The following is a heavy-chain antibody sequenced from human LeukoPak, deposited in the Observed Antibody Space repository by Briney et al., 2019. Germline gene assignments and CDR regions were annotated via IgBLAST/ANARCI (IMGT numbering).Heavy chain of an antibody. J-gene: IGHJ3*02. Sequence: PSETLSLTCTVSHYSISTTYYWGWIRQPPGKGLEWIASIYHSGSTHYNPSLKSRVTISIDTPKNQFSLKMNSVTAADTAMYFCARVGKAYCGADGYPPGAFDIWGQGTMVTVSS. CDR1: HYSISTTYY. CDR3: ARVGKAYCGADGYPPGAFDI. V-gene: IGHV4-38-2*02. CDR2: IYHSGST. D-gene: IGHD2-21*02.